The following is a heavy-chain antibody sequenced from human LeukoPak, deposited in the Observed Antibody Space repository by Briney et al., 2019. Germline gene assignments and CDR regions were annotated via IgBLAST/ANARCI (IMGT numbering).Heavy chain of an antibody. Sequence: SETLSPTCTVSGYSISTGYYWDWIRQPPGKGLEWIGTFYHGGSTYYNPSLKSRVTISVDTSKNQFSLKLSSVTAADTAVYYCARGYSSGRYYFDYWGQGTLVTVSS. CDR3: ARGYSSGRYYFDY. J-gene: IGHJ4*02. D-gene: IGHD6-19*01. CDR1: GYSISTGYY. V-gene: IGHV4-38-2*02. CDR2: FYHGGST.